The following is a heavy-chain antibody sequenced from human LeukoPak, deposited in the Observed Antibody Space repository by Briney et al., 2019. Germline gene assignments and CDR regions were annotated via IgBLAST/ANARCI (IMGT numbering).Heavy chain of an antibody. CDR3: ARDRGSSWENWFDP. Sequence: ASVKVSCKASGYTFTSYGFSWVRQAPGQGLEWMGWISAYNGNTNYAQKLQGRVTMTTDTSTSTAYMELRSLRSDDTAVYYCARDRGSSWENWFDPWGQGTLVTVSS. D-gene: IGHD6-13*01. J-gene: IGHJ5*02. CDR2: ISAYNGNT. CDR1: GYTFTSYG. V-gene: IGHV1-18*01.